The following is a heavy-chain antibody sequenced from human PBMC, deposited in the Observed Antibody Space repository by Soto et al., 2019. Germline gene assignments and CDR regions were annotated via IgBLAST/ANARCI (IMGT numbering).Heavy chain of an antibody. J-gene: IGHJ6*02. CDR2: ISYDGSNK. CDR1: GFTFSGSA. D-gene: IGHD3-3*01. V-gene: IGHV3-30-3*01. CDR3: ARGYDFWSGYYYPYGMDV. Sequence: PGGSLRLSCAASGFTFSGSAMHWVRQAPGKGLEWVAVISYDGSNKNHADTVKGRFTISRDNSKNTLYLQMNSLRAEDTAVYYCARGYDFWSGYYYPYGMDVWGQGTTVTVSS.